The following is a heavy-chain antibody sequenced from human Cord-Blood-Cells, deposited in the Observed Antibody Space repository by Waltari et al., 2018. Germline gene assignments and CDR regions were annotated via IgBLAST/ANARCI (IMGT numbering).Heavy chain of an antibody. CDR3: ARDLPTVTTYFDL. V-gene: IGHV3-48*03. Sequence: EVQLVESGGGLVQPGGSLRLSCAASGFPFSSYEMNWVLQAPGKGLEWVSYISSSGSTIYYADSVKGRFTISRDNAKNSLYLQMNSLRAEDTAVYYCARDLPTVTTYFDLWGRGTLVTVSS. CDR1: GFPFSSYE. CDR2: ISSSGSTI. D-gene: IGHD4-17*01. J-gene: IGHJ2*01.